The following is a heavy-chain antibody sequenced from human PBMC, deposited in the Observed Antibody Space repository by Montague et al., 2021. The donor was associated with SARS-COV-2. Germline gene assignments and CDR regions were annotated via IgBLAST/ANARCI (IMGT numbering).Heavy chain of an antibody. CDR2: IYRSGSP. D-gene: IGHD6-19*01. CDR3: ARAGGQGLLWVYYFDY. CDR1: GGSISSGYYY. Sequence: SETLSLTCTVSGGSISSGYYYWGRIRLPAGKGLEWIGRIYRSGSPYYNPSLESRVVLSVDTSKNQFSLKLSSVTAADTAVYYCARAGGQGLLWVYYFDYWGQGTLVTVSS. J-gene: IGHJ4*02. V-gene: IGHV4-39*07.